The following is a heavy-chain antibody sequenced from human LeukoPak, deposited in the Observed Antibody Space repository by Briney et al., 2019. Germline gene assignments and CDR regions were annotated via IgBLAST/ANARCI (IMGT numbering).Heavy chain of an antibody. V-gene: IGHV1-2*02. Sequence: GASVKVSCKASGYTFTGYYMHWVRQAPGQGLEWMGWINPNSGGTNYAQKFQGRVTMTRDTSISTAYMELSRLRSDDTAVYYCASNKCSGGSCYSNPVDFDIWGQGTMVTVSS. J-gene: IGHJ3*02. CDR2: INPNSGGT. D-gene: IGHD2-15*01. CDR3: ASNKCSGGSCYSNPVDFDI. CDR1: GYTFTGYY.